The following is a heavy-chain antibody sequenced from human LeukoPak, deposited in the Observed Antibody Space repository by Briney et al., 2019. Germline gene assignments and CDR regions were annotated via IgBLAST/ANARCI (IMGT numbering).Heavy chain of an antibody. CDR2: IYYSGST. Sequence: SQTLSLTCTVSGGSISSGGYYWGWIRQPPGKGLEWIGSIYYSGSTYYNPSLKSRVTISVDTSKNQFSLKLSSVTAADTAVYYCARLLDYGDYFDYWGQGTLVTVSS. CDR3: ARLLDYGDYFDY. CDR1: GGSISSGGYY. J-gene: IGHJ4*02. D-gene: IGHD4-17*01. V-gene: IGHV4-39*01.